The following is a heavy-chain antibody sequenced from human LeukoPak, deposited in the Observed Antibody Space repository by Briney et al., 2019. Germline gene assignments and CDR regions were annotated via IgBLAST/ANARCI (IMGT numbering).Heavy chain of an antibody. CDR3: AKDDSGWHPLGLDN. CDR1: GFTFSSYG. Sequence: EGTLRLSCAASGFTFSSYGMSWVRQAPGKGLEWVSGISGSGRSTYYADSVKGRFTISGHSSKNTLYLQMNSLRAEDTAVYYCAKDDSGWHPLGLDNWGQGTLVTVSS. D-gene: IGHD6-19*01. CDR2: ISGSGRST. V-gene: IGHV3-23*01. J-gene: IGHJ4*02.